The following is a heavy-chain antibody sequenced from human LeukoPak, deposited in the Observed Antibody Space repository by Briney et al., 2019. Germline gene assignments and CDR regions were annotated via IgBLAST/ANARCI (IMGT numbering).Heavy chain of an antibody. J-gene: IGHJ4*02. CDR2: IIPIFGTA. D-gene: IGHD3-22*01. V-gene: IGHV1-69*13. CDR1: GGTFSSYA. CDR3: AREGYYESSGSYFDY. Sequence: SVKVSCKASGGTFSSYAISWVRQAPGQGLEWMGGIIPIFGTANYAQKFQGRVTITADESTSTAYMELSSLRSEDTAVYYCAREGYYESSGSYFDYWGQGTLVTVSS.